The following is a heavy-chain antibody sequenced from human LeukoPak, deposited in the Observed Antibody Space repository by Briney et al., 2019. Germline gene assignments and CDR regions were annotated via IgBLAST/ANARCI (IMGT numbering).Heavy chain of an antibody. CDR2: INPNSGGT. CDR1: GYTFTGYY. Sequence: GASVKDSCKASGYTFTGYYMHWVRQAPGQGLEWMGWINPNSGGTNYAQKFQGRVTMTRDTSISTAYMELSRLRSDDTAVYYCARVYQVGATKFDYWGQGTLVTVSS. D-gene: IGHD1-26*01. CDR3: ARVYQVGATKFDY. J-gene: IGHJ4*02. V-gene: IGHV1-2*02.